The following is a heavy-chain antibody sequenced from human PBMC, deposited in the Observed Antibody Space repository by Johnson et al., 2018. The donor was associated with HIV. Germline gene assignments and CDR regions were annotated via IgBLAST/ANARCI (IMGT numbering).Heavy chain of an antibody. D-gene: IGHD2-21*01. Sequence: QVQLVESGGGVVQPGRSLRLSCAASRFTFSPYGMHWVRQAPGKGLEWVAVISYDGSSKFYADSVKGRFTISRDNSKNTLYLQMNSLTGEDTAIYYCAAGGGDCYPSHWGFCAFDIWGRGTMVTVSS. CDR3: AAGGGDCYPSHWGFCAFDI. CDR1: RFTFSPYG. CDR2: ISYDGSSK. J-gene: IGHJ3*02. V-gene: IGHV3-30*03.